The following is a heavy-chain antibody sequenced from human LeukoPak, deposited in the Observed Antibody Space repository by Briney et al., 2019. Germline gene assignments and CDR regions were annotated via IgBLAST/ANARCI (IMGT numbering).Heavy chain of an antibody. J-gene: IGHJ4*02. V-gene: IGHV4-38-2*02. CDR1: GGSISSYY. D-gene: IGHD6-19*01. CDR3: AREMRGQWQYFDY. CDR2: IYHSGST. Sequence: SETLSLTCTVSGGSISSYYWSWIRQPPGKGLEWIGSIYHSGSTYYNPSLKSRVTISVDTSKNQFSLKLSSVTAADTAVYYCAREMRGQWQYFDYWGQGTLVTVSS.